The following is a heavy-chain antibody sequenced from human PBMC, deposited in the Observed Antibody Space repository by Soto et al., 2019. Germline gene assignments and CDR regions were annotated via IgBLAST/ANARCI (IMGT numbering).Heavy chain of an antibody. CDR2: ISFDGSNK. J-gene: IGHJ4*02. Sequence: HPGGSLRLSCAASGFTFSNYDIHWVRQAPGKGLEWVAVISFDGSNKYYADSVKGRFTISRDNSKNTLYLQMNSLRAEDTAVYYCAKVVWEYTLTLNHFDYWGQGALVTVS. V-gene: IGHV3-30*18. CDR3: AKVVWEYTLTLNHFDY. D-gene: IGHD3-16*01. CDR1: GFTFSNYD.